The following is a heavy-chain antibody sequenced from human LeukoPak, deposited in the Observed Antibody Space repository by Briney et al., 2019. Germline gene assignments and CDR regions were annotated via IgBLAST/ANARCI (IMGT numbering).Heavy chain of an antibody. CDR2: ISWNSGSI. CDR3: AKDITMVRGVMAFDY. V-gene: IGHV3-9*01. D-gene: IGHD3-10*01. CDR1: GFTFSSYA. J-gene: IGHJ4*02. Sequence: GGSLRLSCAASGFTFSSYAMSWVRQAPGKGLEWVSGISWNSGSIGYADSVKGRFTISRDNAKNSLYLQMNSLRAEDTALYYCAKDITMVRGVMAFDYWGQGTLVTVSS.